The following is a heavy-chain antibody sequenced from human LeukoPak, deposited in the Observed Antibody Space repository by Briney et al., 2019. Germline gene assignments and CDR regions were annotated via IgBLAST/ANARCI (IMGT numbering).Heavy chain of an antibody. D-gene: IGHD3-10*01. V-gene: IGHV3-23*01. J-gene: IGHJ4*02. CDR1: GFTFSSYA. Sequence: GGSLRLSCAASGFTFSSYAMSWVRQAPGKGLEWVSAISGSGGSTYYADSVKGRFTISRENSKNTLYLQMNSLRAEDTAVYYXXXDLXGSGSYYNWFDYWGQGTLVTVSS. CDR3: XXDLXGSGSYYNWFDY. CDR2: ISGSGGST.